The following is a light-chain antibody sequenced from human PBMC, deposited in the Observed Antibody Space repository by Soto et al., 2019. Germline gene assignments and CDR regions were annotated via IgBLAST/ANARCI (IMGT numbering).Light chain of an antibody. Sequence: EFVLTQSSGTLSLSPGARAPLSCRASQTVRNNYLAWYQQKPGQAPRLLIYDASSRATGIPDRFSGGGSGTDFTLTISRLEPEDFAVYYCQQFSSYPLTFGGGTKVDIK. J-gene: IGKJ4*01. CDR1: QTVRNNY. V-gene: IGKV3-20*01. CDR2: DAS. CDR3: QQFSSYPLT.